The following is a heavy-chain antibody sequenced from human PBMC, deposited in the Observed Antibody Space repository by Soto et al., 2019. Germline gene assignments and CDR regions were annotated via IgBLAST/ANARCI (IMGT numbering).Heavy chain of an antibody. Sequence: AASVKVSCKASGGTFSSYAISWVRQAPGQGLEWMGGIIPIFGTANYAQKFQGRVTITADESTSTAYMELSSLRSEDTAVYYCASGFHGDYEPYYYYGMDVWGQGTTVTVSS. CDR3: ASGFHGDYEPYYYYGMDV. V-gene: IGHV1-69*13. J-gene: IGHJ6*02. CDR2: IIPIFGTA. D-gene: IGHD4-17*01. CDR1: GGTFSSYA.